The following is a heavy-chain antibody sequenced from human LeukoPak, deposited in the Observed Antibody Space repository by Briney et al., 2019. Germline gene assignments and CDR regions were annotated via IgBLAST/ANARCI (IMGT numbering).Heavy chain of an antibody. V-gene: IGHV3-30*02. Sequence: PGGSLRLSCAASGLIFTSYGMHWVREAPGRGLEWVAFIRFDGTRAYYSDSVKGRFTVARDNSKNTLYLQMNSLRVEDTAVYYCAKVSVVMVNDAFDIWGQGTMVIVSS. J-gene: IGHJ3*02. CDR1: GLIFTSYG. CDR2: IRFDGTRA. D-gene: IGHD3-22*01. CDR3: AKVSVVMVNDAFDI.